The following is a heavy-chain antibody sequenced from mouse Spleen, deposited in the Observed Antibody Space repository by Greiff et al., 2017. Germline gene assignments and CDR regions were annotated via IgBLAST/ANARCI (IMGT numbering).Heavy chain of an antibody. Sequence: DVMLVESGGGLVKPGGSLKLSCAASGFTFSSYAMSWVRQTPEKRLEWVASISSGGSTYYPDSVKGRFTISRDNARNILYLQMSSLRSEDTAMYYCARGAFYPDWAMDYWGQGTSVTVSS. D-gene: IGHD2-3*01. CDR2: ISSGGST. V-gene: IGHV5-6-5*01. CDR3: ARGAFYPDWAMDY. CDR1: GFTFSSYA. J-gene: IGHJ4*01.